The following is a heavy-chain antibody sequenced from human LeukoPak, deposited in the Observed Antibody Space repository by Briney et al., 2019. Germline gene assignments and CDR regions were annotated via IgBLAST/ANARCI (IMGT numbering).Heavy chain of an antibody. CDR1: GFTFSSYW. D-gene: IGHD3-10*01. J-gene: IGHJ4*02. CDR3: ATSGPTDNFDY. Sequence: GGSLRLSCAASGFTFSSYWMSWVRQAPGKGLEWVANIKQDGSEKYYVDSVKGRFTISRDNAKNSLYLQMNSLRAEDTAVYYCATSGPTDNFDYWGQGTLVTASS. CDR2: IKQDGSEK. V-gene: IGHV3-7*03.